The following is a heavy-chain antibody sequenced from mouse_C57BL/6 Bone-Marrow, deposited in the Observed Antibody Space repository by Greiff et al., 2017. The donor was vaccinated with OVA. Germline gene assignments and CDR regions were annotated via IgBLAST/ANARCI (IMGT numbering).Heavy chain of an antibody. Sequence: VQLQQSGPGLAKPSQTLSLTCSVTGYSITSDYWNWIRKFPGNKLEYMGYISYSGSTYYNPSLKSRISITRDTSKNQYYLQLKSVTTEDTATYYSARVGDYYSSSYAYFDDWGQGTTLTVSS. V-gene: IGHV3-8*01. CDR3: ARVGDYYSSSYAYFDD. D-gene: IGHD1-1*01. J-gene: IGHJ2*01. CDR1: GYSITSDY. CDR2: ISYSGST.